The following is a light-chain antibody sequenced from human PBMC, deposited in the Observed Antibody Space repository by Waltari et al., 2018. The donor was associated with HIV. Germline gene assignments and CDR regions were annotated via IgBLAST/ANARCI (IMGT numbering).Light chain of an antibody. V-gene: IGLV2-8*01. CDR2: AVS. Sequence: QSALTQPPSASGSPGQSVTISCTGTSSDVGGYNYVSGYQQHPGKAPKLMIYAVSKRPSGVPDRFSGSKSGNTASLTVSGLQAEDEAEYYCSSYAGSNNVIFGGGTKLTVL. J-gene: IGLJ2*01. CDR3: SSYAGSNNVI. CDR1: SSDVGGYNY.